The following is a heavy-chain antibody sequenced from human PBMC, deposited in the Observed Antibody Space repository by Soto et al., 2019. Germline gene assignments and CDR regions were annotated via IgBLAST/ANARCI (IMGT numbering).Heavy chain of an antibody. D-gene: IGHD2-2*01. CDR2: IYYTGKT. Sequence: SETLSLTCSVSGDYIHVGGYYWTWIRQRPGKGLEWMGYIYYTGKTYYNPSLESRPTMSVDRSKNQFSLRLTSVTAADTAVYFCGRDLTSNANCIDPWGQGXLVTVYS. CDR1: GDYIHVGGYY. V-gene: IGHV4-30-4*01. CDR3: GRDLTSNANCIDP. J-gene: IGHJ5*02.